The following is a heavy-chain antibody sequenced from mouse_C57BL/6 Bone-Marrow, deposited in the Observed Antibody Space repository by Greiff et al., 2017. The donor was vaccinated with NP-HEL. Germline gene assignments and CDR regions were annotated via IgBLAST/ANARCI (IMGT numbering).Heavy chain of an antibody. D-gene: IGHD1-1*01. J-gene: IGHJ3*01. CDR2: ISNGGGST. CDR1: GFTFSDYY. V-gene: IGHV5-12*01. Sequence: EVKLVESGGGLVQPGGSLKLSCAASGFTFSDYYMYWVRQTPEKRLEWVAYISNGGGSTYYPDTVKGRFTISRDNAKNTLYLQMSRLKSEDTAMYYCARHFYYYGSSAWFAYWGQGTLVTVSA. CDR3: ARHFYYYGSSAWFAY.